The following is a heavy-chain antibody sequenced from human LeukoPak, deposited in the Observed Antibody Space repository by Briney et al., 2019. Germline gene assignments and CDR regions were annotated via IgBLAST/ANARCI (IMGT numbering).Heavy chain of an antibody. CDR3: ARERGWVYYYDSSGYYGGFDY. V-gene: IGHV3-7*01. Sequence: GGSLRLSCAASGFTFSSYWMSWVRQAPGKGLEWVANIKQDGSEKYYVDSVKGRFTISRDNAKNSLYLQMNSLRAEDTAVYYCARERGWVYYYDSSGYYGGFDYWGQGTLVTVSS. CDR1: GFTFSSYW. D-gene: IGHD3-22*01. CDR2: IKQDGSEK. J-gene: IGHJ4*02.